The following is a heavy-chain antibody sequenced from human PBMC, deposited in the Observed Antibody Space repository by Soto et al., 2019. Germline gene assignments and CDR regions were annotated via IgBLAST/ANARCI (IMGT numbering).Heavy chain of an antibody. CDR1: GGSFSGYY. J-gene: IGHJ5*02. CDR2: INHSGST. V-gene: IGHV4-34*01. Sequence: TSETLSLTCAVYGGSFSGYYWSWIRQPPGKGLEWIGEINHSGSTNYNPSLKSRVTISVDTSKNQFSLKLSSVTAADTAVYYCARLRGYSYGYVRGVWFDPWGQGTLVTVSS. D-gene: IGHD5-18*01. CDR3: ARLRGYSYGYVRGVWFDP.